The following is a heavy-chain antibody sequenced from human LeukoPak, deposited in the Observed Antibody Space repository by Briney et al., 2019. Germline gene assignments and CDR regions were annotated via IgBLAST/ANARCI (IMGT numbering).Heavy chain of an antibody. CDR2: ISGSGGST. Sequence: GGSLRLSCAASGFIFSSYGMHWVRQAPGKGLEWVSAISGSGGSTYYADSVKGRFTISRDNSKNTLYLQMNSLRAEDTAVYYCAKAARSYCGGDCYPGYWGQGTLVTVSS. CDR1: GFIFSSYG. V-gene: IGHV3-23*01. J-gene: IGHJ4*02. D-gene: IGHD2-21*02. CDR3: AKAARSYCGGDCYPGY.